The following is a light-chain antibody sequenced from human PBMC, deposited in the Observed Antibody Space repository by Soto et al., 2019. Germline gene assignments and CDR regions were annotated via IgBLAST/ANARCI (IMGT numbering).Light chain of an antibody. CDR1: QGVSSY. J-gene: IGKJ5*01. CDR3: QQRSNWHPGT. V-gene: IGKV3D-11*01. Sequence: EMVLTQSPGTLSLSPGERASLPSRASQGVSSYLAWYQQKPGQAPRLLIYDASNRATGIPARFSGSGPGTDFTLTISSLEPEDFAVYYCQQRSNWHPGTFGQGTRLEIK. CDR2: DAS.